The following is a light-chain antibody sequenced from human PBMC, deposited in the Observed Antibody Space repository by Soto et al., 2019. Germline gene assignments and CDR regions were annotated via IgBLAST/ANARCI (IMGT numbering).Light chain of an antibody. Sequence: VLTQSPATLSLSPGERATLSCRTSLSIINNLAWYQQKPGQVPRLLIYDASNRATGIPARFSGSGSETDFTLTISSLEPEDFALYYCQQRNNWPRTFGQGTKVDIK. CDR1: LSIINN. CDR2: DAS. V-gene: IGKV3-11*01. J-gene: IGKJ1*01. CDR3: QQRNNWPRT.